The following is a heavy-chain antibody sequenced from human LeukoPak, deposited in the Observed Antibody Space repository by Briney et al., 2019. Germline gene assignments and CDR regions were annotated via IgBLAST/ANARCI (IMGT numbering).Heavy chain of an antibody. J-gene: IGHJ5*02. D-gene: IGHD1-1*01. CDR1: GDSVSSNSVT. CDR3: ARKLTQYDCFDP. V-gene: IGHV6-1*01. Sequence: SQTLSLTCAISGDSVSSNSVTWNWIRQSPSRGLEWLGRTYYRSTWYNDYAVSVRGRITVNPDTSKNQFSLHLNSVTPEDTAVYYCARKLTQYDCFDPWGQGILVTVSS. CDR2: TYYRSTWYN.